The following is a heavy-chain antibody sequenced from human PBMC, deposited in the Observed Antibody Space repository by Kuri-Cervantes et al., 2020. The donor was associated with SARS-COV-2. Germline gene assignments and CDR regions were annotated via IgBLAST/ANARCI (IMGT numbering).Heavy chain of an antibody. CDR3: ASYVVVPAAPLDY. J-gene: IGHJ4*02. D-gene: IGHD2-2*01. CDR2: IYESGDT. Sequence: GSLRLSCTVSGASISSSTYYWGWIRQSPGKGLEWLGSIYESGDTYYSSSLKSRLSLSVDTSKNQFSLKLSSVTAADTAVYYCASYVVVPAAPLDYWGQGTLVTVSS. V-gene: IGHV4-39*01. CDR1: GASISSSTYY.